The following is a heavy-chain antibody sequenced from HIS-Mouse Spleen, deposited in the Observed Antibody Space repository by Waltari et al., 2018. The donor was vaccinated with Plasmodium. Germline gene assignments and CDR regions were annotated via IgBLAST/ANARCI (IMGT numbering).Heavy chain of an antibody. CDR3: ARAESSIAARHYYYYGMDV. J-gene: IGHJ6*02. CDR2: FYHSGST. D-gene: IGHD6-6*01. CDR1: GYSISSGYY. Sequence: QVQLQESGPGLVKPSETLSLTCTVSGYSISSGYYWGCLRRPPGTGLAWIGRFYHSGSTYYNPSLKSRVTISVDTSKNQFSLKLSSVTAADTAVYYCARAESSIAARHYYYYGMDVWGQGTTVTVSS. V-gene: IGHV4-38-2*02.